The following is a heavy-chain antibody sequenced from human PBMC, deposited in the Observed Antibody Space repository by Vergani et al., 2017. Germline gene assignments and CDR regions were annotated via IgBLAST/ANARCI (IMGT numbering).Heavy chain of an antibody. CDR3: ARCWMAVAGFFDY. J-gene: IGHJ4*02. V-gene: IGHV3-48*04. D-gene: IGHD6-19*01. Sequence: EVQLLESGGGLVQPGGSLRLSCAASGFTFSSYAMHWVRQAPGKGLEWVSYISSSGSTIYYADSVKGRFTISRDNAKNSLYLQMNSLRAEDTAVYYCARCWMAVAGFFDYWGQGTLVTVSS. CDR2: ISSSGSTI. CDR1: GFTFSSYA.